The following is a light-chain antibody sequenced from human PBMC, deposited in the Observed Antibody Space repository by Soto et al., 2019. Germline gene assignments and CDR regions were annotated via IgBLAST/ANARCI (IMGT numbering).Light chain of an antibody. V-gene: IGKV1-9*01. Sequence: DVELTQTPSSLSASVGDRVTITCRASQSISSYLNWYQQKPGKAPKLLIYAASTLQSGVPSRFSGSGSGTEFTLTISSLHPEDFATYYCQQLKSYPPWTFGQAITV. J-gene: IGKJ1*01. CDR3: QQLKSYPPWT. CDR2: AAS. CDR1: QSISSY.